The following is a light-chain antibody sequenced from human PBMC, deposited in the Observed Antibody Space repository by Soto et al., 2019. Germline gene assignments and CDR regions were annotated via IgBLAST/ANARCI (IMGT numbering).Light chain of an antibody. CDR1: QSISNY. CDR2: LAS. J-gene: IGKJ3*01. V-gene: IGKV1-39*01. Sequence: DVQMTQSPSSLSSSVGYIVTITCRSIQSISNYLNWYQQKPGKAPKLLIYLASSLQSGVPSKFSGSGSGTDFTLTISGLQPEDFETYYCQQGYTPPFSFGPGTKVDIK. CDR3: QQGYTPPFS.